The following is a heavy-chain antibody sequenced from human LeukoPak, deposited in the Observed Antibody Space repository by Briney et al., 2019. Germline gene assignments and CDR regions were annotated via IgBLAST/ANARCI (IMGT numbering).Heavy chain of an antibody. Sequence: TGGSLRLSCAASGFKFSGYWMTWVRHTPGKGLEWVANIKQDGDDKYYADSVRGRFTISRDNVRNSLYLQMNSLRADDTGIYYYARDQTLVAIGASGYWGQGTLVTVSS. V-gene: IGHV3-7*01. CDR2: IKQDGDDK. J-gene: IGHJ4*02. D-gene: IGHD2-15*01. CDR1: GFKFSGYW. CDR3: ARDQTLVAIGASGY.